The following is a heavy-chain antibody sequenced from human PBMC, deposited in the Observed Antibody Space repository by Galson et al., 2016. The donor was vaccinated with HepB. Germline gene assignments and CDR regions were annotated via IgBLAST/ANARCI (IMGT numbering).Heavy chain of an antibody. CDR3: ARKGAAAAGYALDV. V-gene: IGHV3-11*06. CDR1: GFTFSDSY. D-gene: IGHD6-13*01. CDR2: ISSSSSYT. J-gene: IGHJ6*02. Sequence: SLRLSCAASGFTFSDSYMSWIRQAPGKGLEWVSYISSSSSYTNYADSVKDRFTISRDNAKNSLYLQMSSLRVEDTAVYYCARKGAAAAGYALDVWGHGTTVTVSS.